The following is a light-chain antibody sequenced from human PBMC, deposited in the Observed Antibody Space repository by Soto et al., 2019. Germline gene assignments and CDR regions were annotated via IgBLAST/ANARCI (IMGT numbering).Light chain of an antibody. CDR3: QQYSNWPAIT. CDR1: QSVSSRS. Sequence: EIVLTQSPGTLSLSPGQISTLSCMAIQSVSSRSLAWYQQKPGQAPRLXVYGASNRVSGIPATFSGSGSGTEFTLTISSLQSEDFAAYYCQQYSNWPAITFGQGTRLDIK. V-gene: IGKV3D-15*01. J-gene: IGKJ5*01. CDR2: GAS.